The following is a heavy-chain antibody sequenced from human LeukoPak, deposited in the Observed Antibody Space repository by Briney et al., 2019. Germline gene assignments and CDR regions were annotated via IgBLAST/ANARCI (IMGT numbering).Heavy chain of an antibody. CDR3: TTVLPGIQLWSRPLWFFDL. J-gene: IGHJ2*01. D-gene: IGHD5-18*01. CDR1: GFTLTELS. CDR2: FDPEDGQT. Sequence: ASVKVSCKLSGFTLTELSIHWVRQAPGKGLEWMGGFDPEDGQTIYAQKFQGRVTMTEDTSTDTAFINLDSLRSEGTAVYYCTTVLPGIQLWSRPLWFFDLWGRGTLVIVSS. V-gene: IGHV1-24*01.